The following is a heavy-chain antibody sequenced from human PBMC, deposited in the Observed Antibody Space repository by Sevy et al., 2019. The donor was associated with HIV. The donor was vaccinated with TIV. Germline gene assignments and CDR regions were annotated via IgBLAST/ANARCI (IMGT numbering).Heavy chain of an antibody. D-gene: IGHD3-22*01. V-gene: IGHV3-15*01. Sequence: GGSLRLSCAASGFTFSNAWMSWVRQAPGKGLEWVGRIKSKTGGGTTDYAAPVKGRFTISRDGSKNTLYRQMNSLKTEDTAVYYCTTDVSSGYYYGYYYYGMDVWGQGTTVTVSS. CDR2: IKSKTGGGTT. CDR3: TTDVSSGYYYGYYYYGMDV. J-gene: IGHJ6*02. CDR1: GFTFSNAW.